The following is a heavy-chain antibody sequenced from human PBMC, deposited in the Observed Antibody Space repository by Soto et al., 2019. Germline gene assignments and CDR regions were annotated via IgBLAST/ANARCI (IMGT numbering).Heavy chain of an antibody. CDR3: ARDHSSGWYGPYYYYGMDV. V-gene: IGHV1-8*01. CDR1: GYTFTSYD. D-gene: IGHD6-19*01. J-gene: IGHJ6*02. Sequence: QVQLVQSGAEVKKPGASVKVSYKASGYTFTSYDINWVRQATGQGLEWMGWMNPNSGNTGYAQKFQGRVTMTRNTSISTAYMELSSLRSEETAVYYCARDHSSGWYGPYYYYGMDVWGQGTTVTVSS. CDR2: MNPNSGNT.